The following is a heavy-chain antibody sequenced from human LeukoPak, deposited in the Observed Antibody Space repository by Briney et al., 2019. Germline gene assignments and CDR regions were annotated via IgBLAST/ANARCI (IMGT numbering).Heavy chain of an antibody. Sequence: PGGSLRLSCAASGFTFSSYGMSWVRQAPGKGLEWVSAISGSGGSTYYADSVKGRCTISRDNSKNTLYLQMNSLRAEDTAVYYCAKSGYYYDSSGYFRYYYYYYMDVWGKGTTVTISS. CDR3: AKSGYYYDSSGYFRYYYYYYMDV. D-gene: IGHD3-22*01. V-gene: IGHV3-23*01. CDR1: GFTFSSYG. J-gene: IGHJ6*03. CDR2: ISGSGGST.